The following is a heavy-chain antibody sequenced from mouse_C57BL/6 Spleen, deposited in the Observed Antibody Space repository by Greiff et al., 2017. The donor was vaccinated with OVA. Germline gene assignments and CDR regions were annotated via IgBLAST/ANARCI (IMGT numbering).Heavy chain of an antibody. V-gene: IGHV14-2*01. Sequence: VHVKQSGAELVKPGASVKLSCTASGFNIKDYYMHWVKQRTEQGLEWIGRIDPEDGETKYAPKFQGKATITADTSSNTAYLQLSSLTSEDTAVYYCAKTGTAANYFDYWGQGTTLTVSS. CDR1: GFNIKDYY. D-gene: IGHD4-1*01. CDR3: AKTGTAANYFDY. J-gene: IGHJ2*01. CDR2: IDPEDGET.